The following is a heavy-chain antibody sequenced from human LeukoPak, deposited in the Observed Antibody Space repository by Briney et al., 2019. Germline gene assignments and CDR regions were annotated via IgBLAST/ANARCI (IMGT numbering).Heavy chain of an antibody. CDR2: IYYSGST. V-gene: IGHV4-31*03. Sequence: SQTLSLTCTVSGGSISSGGYYWSWIRQHPGKGLEWIGYIYYSGSTYYNPSLKSRVTISLDTSKNQFSLKLSSVTAADTAVYYCASSIVVVPAAMPGSPRYYYYGMDVWGKGTTVTVSS. CDR1: GGSISSGGYY. CDR3: ASSIVVVPAAMPGSPRYYYYGMDV. D-gene: IGHD2-2*01. J-gene: IGHJ6*04.